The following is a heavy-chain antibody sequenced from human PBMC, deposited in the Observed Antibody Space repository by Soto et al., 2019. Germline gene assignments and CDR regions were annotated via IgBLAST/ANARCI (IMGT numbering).Heavy chain of an antibody. CDR2: ISAYNGNT. Sequence: GASVKVSCKASGYTFTSYGISWVRHAPGQGLEWMGWISAYNGNTNYAQKLQGRVTMTTDTSTSTAYMELRSLRSDDTAVYYCARDNYGSGSPINFDYSGQGTLVTVSS. CDR1: GYTFTSYG. J-gene: IGHJ4*02. D-gene: IGHD3-10*01. V-gene: IGHV1-18*01. CDR3: ARDNYGSGSPINFDY.